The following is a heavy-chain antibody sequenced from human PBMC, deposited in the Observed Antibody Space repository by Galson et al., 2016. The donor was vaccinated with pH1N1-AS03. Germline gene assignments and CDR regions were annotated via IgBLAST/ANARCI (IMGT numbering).Heavy chain of an antibody. Sequence: ETLSLTCTVSSGSISSYSWNWIRLPPGKGLEWIGSIYSIGGTNYNPSLESRITISMETSKNQFSLKLRSVTAADTAVYYCARATAVGPPYFDYWGQGTVATVSS. CDR3: ARATAVGPPYFDY. CDR1: SGSISSYS. CDR2: IYSIGGT. J-gene: IGHJ4*01. V-gene: IGHV4-59*01. D-gene: IGHD6-13*01.